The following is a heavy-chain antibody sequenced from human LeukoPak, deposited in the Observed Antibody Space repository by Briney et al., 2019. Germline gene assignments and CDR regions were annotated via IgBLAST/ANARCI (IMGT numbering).Heavy chain of an antibody. Sequence: GASVKVSCKASGGTFSSYAISWVRQAPRQGLEWMGGIIPIFGTANYAQKFQGRVTITADESTSTAYMELSSLRSEDTAVYYCARGGFGSYYTEFDYWGQGTLVTVSS. J-gene: IGHJ4*02. D-gene: IGHD1-26*01. CDR1: GGTFSSYA. V-gene: IGHV1-69*13. CDR3: ARGGFGSYYTEFDY. CDR2: IIPIFGTA.